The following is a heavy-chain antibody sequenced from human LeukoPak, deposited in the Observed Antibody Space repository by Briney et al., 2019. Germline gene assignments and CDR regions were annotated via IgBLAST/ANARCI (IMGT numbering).Heavy chain of an antibody. Sequence: GESLKISCKGSGYTFTSYWIGWVRQMPGKGLEWMGIFYPGDSDTRYSPSFQGQVTMSADKSITTAYLQWSSLKASDTAMYFCARLGYCSRGTCNAFDYWGQGTLVTVSS. J-gene: IGHJ4*02. D-gene: IGHD2-2*03. CDR3: ARLGYCSRGTCNAFDY. V-gene: IGHV5-51*01. CDR2: FYPGDSDT. CDR1: GYTFTSYW.